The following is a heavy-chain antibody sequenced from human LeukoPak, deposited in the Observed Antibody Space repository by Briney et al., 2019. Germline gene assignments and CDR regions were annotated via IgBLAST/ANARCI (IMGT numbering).Heavy chain of an antibody. V-gene: IGHV3-11*01. D-gene: IGHD3-3*01. Sequence: GGSLRLSCAASGFTFSDYYMSWIHQAPGKGLEWVSYISSSGSTIYYADSVKGRFTISRDNAKNSLYLQMNSLRAEDTAVYYCARDPRDFWSGYYAYYFDYWGQGTLVTVSS. CDR1: GFTFSDYY. CDR3: ARDPRDFWSGYYAYYFDY. J-gene: IGHJ4*02. CDR2: ISSSGSTI.